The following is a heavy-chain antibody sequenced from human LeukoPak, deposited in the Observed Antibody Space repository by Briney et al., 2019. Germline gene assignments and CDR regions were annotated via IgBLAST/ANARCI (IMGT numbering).Heavy chain of an antibody. CDR2: IYYSGST. D-gene: IGHD3-16*01. Sequence: SETLSLTCTVSVGSLSSGDYYWSWIRQPPGKGLEWIGYIYYSGSTYYKPSLKSRVTISVDTSKNQFSLKLSSVTAADTAVYYCARDRSLGIIAYWGKGTLVTVSS. J-gene: IGHJ4*02. V-gene: IGHV4-30-4*01. CDR3: ARDRSLGIIAY. CDR1: VGSLSSGDYY.